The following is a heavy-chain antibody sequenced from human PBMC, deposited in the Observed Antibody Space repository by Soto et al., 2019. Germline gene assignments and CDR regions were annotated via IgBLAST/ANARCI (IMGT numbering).Heavy chain of an antibody. CDR1: GFTFSDHY. D-gene: IGHD1-26*01. V-gene: IGHV3-72*01. CDR3: AREDYSGSYYVGYFDL. J-gene: IGHJ2*01. Sequence: EVQLVESGGDLVQPGGSLSLSCAASGFTFSDHYMDWVRQAPGKGLEWVGRTRNKANSYTTEYAASVKGRFTISRDDSKNSLFLQMNSLKTEDTAVYYCAREDYSGSYYVGYFDLWGRGTLVTVSS. CDR2: TRNKANSYTT.